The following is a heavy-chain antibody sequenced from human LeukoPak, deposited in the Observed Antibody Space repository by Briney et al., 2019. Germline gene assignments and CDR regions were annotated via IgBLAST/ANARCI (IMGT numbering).Heavy chain of an antibody. J-gene: IGHJ4*02. CDR2: IKIRTDNFAT. Sequence: GGSLRLSCAASGFTFSGSDVHWIRQGSGKGLEWVGRIKIRTDNFATAYAASMKGRFTISRDDAKNTAYLQMNSLRAEDTAVYYCAKSPLIAAAGTARTYYCDSSGYYVDYWGQGTLVTVSS. V-gene: IGHV3-73*01. CDR1: GFTFSGSD. D-gene: IGHD3-22*01. CDR3: AKSPLIAAAGTARTYYCDSSGYYVDY.